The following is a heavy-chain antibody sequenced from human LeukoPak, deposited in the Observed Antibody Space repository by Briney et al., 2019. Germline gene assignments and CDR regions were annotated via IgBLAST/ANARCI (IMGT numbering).Heavy chain of an antibody. J-gene: IGHJ3*02. Sequence: ASVKVSCKASGYTFTSYDINWVRQATGQGLEWMGWMNPNSGNTGYAQKFQGRVTMTRNTSISTAYMELSSLRSEDTAVYYRARAYEANHDAFDIWGQGTMVTVSS. CDR3: ARAYEANHDAFDI. CDR1: GYTFTSYD. V-gene: IGHV1-8*01. CDR2: MNPNSGNT. D-gene: IGHD4/OR15-4a*01.